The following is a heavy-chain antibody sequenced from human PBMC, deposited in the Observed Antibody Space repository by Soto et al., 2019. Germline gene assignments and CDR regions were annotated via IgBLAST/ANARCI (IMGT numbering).Heavy chain of an antibody. Sequence: GGSLRLSCAASGFTFSSYAMHWVRQAPGKGLEWVAVISYDGSNKYYADSVKGRFTISRDNSKNTLYLQMNSLRAEDTAVYYCASSQDSSGYRSFDYWGQGTLVTVSS. V-gene: IGHV3-30-3*01. J-gene: IGHJ4*02. D-gene: IGHD3-22*01. CDR1: GFTFSSYA. CDR2: ISYDGSNK. CDR3: ASSQDSSGYRSFDY.